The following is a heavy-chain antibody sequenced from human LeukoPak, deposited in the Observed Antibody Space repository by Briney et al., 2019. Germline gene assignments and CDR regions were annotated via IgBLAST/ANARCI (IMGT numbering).Heavy chain of an antibody. CDR3: ARGRGGWLQFPAFDY. Sequence: PSETLSLTCTVSGGSISSYYWSWIRQPPGKGLEWIGYIYYSGSTNYNPSPKSRVTISVDTSKNQFSLKLRSVTAADTAVYYCARGRGGWLQFPAFDYWGQGTLVTVSS. D-gene: IGHD5-24*01. J-gene: IGHJ4*02. CDR1: GGSISSYY. CDR2: IYYSGST. V-gene: IGHV4-59*01.